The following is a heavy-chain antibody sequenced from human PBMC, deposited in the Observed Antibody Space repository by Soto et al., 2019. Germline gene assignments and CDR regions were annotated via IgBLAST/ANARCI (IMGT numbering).Heavy chain of an antibody. CDR3: ARGFNSALDI. J-gene: IGHJ3*02. CDR2: IKQDGSEK. CDR1: GFIFSSYW. V-gene: IGHV3-7*01. Sequence: GGSLRLSCAATGFIFSSYWMSWVRQAPGKGLEWVASIKQDGSEKYYVDSAKGRFTISRDNAKNSLHLQMNSLRAEDTAVYYCARGFNSALDIWGQGKMVTVSS.